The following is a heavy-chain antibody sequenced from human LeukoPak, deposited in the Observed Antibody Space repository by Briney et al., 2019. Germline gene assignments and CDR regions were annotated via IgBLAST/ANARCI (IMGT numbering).Heavy chain of an antibody. CDR1: GFTFSSYT. V-gene: IGHV3-21*01. CDR2: ISSSSSYI. CDR3: ARDPTPRYCSGGSCYTHYGMDV. J-gene: IGHJ6*02. D-gene: IGHD2-15*01. Sequence: AGSLRLSCAASGFTFSSYTMNWVRQAPGKGLKWVSSISSSSSYIYYANSVKGRLTISRDNAKNSLYLQMNSLRAEDTAVYYCARDPTPRYCSGGSCYTHYGMDVWGQGTTVTVSS.